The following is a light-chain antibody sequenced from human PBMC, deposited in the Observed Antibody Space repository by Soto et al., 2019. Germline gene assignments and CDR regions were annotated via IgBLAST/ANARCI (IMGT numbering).Light chain of an antibody. CDR3: QQYNSYRA. CDR1: QSISNW. V-gene: IGKV1-5*03. J-gene: IGKJ1*01. CDR2: KAS. Sequence: IQMTPSPSTLSASVGDRVTITFRASQSISNWLAWHQQKPGKAPKLLIYKASSLESGVPSRFSGSGSGTEFTLTISSLQPDDFATYYCQQYNSYRAFGQGTKVDIK.